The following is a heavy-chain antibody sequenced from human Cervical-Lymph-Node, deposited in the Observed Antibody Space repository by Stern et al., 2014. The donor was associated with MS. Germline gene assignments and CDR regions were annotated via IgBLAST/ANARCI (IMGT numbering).Heavy chain of an antibody. CDR1: GFTFSSSW. CDR2: INSDGSST. D-gene: IGHD6-13*01. Sequence: EVQLVESGGGLVQPGGSLRLSCAASGFTFSSSWMNWVRQAPGKGLLWVSRINSDGSSTIYADSVKGRFTMSRDNAKTTLYLQMNSLRTEDTAVYYCHAPGPFGDWGQGSLVIVSS. J-gene: IGHJ4*02. V-gene: IGHV3-74*02. CDR3: HAPGPFGD.